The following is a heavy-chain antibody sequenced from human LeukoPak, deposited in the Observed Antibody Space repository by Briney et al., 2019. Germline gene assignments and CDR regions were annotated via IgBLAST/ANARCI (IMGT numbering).Heavy chain of an antibody. D-gene: IGHD3-3*01. V-gene: IGHV3-21*01. CDR3: ATNSYEFWSAPPDY. Sequence: GGSLRLSCAASGFTFSSYSMNWVRQAPGKGLEWVSSISSSSSYIYYADSVKGRFTISRDNAKNSLYLQMNSLRAEDTAVYYCATNSYEFWSAPPDYWGQGTLVTVSS. J-gene: IGHJ4*02. CDR1: GFTFSSYS. CDR2: ISSSSSYI.